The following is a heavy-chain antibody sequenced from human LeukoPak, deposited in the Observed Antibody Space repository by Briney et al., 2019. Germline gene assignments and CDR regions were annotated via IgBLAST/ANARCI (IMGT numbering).Heavy chain of an antibody. CDR3: ARQDIVVDNWFDP. D-gene: IGHD2-2*01. Sequence: PGGSLRLSCAASGFTFTSYWMHWVRQAPGKGLERVAIISYDGSNKYYADSVKGRFTISRDNSKSTLYLQMNSLKASDTAMYYCARQDIVVDNWFDPWGQGTLVTVSS. J-gene: IGHJ5*02. V-gene: IGHV3-30*03. CDR1: GFTFTSYW. CDR2: ISYDGSNK.